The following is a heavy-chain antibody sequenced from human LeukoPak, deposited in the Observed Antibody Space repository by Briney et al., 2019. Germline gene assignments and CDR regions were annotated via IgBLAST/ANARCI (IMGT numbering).Heavy chain of an antibody. CDR1: GYTFSDFY. J-gene: IGHJ4*02. V-gene: IGHV1-2*02. CDR3: ARVRLADERAWAY. CDR2: ITPKSGDT. Sequence: ASVKVTCKASGYTFSDFYIHWVRQAPGQGLEYVGWITPKSGDTYSPQRFQGRVTMTRDASISTAYMELSSLRSDDTAVYFCARVRLADERAWAYWGQGTLVTVSS. D-gene: IGHD3-3*02.